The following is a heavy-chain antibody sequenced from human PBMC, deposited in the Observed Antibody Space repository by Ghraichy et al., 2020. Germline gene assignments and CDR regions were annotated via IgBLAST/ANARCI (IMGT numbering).Heavy chain of an antibody. CDR1: GGSFSGYY. CDR3: ARAYRCGGGRCSTWDS. CDR2: INHGGTT. V-gene: IGHV4-34*01. Sequence: ESLNISCAVYGGSFSGYYWSWIRQPPGKGLESIGEINHGGTTNYNPSLKSRVTMSLDTSENQFSLKLTSVTAADTALYFCARAYRCGGGRCSTWDSWGQGTLVTVSS. D-gene: IGHD2-21*01. J-gene: IGHJ5*02.